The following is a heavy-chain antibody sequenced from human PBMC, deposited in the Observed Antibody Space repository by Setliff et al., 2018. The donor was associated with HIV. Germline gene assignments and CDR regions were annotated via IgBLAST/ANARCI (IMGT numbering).Heavy chain of an antibody. J-gene: IGHJ4*02. CDR2: ISAYNGNT. Sequence: ASVKVSCKASGYTFTNYGFSWVRQAPGQGLEWMGWISAYNGNTNYAQKLQGRVTMTTDPPTSTAYMELRSLRSDDTAVYYCASDSPLIVGAARVYFDYWGQGTRVTVSS. D-gene: IGHD1-26*01. V-gene: IGHV1-18*01. CDR3: ASDSPLIVGAARVYFDY. CDR1: GYTFTNYG.